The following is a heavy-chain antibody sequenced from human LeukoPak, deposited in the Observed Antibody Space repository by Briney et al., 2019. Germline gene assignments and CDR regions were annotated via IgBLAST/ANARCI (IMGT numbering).Heavy chain of an antibody. V-gene: IGHV3-23*01. J-gene: IGHJ4*02. Sequence: GGSLRLSCAASGFTFSDYAMSWVRQAPGKGLKWVSTISASGGNSYYADSVKGRFTISRDNSKNTLYLQLNSLRAEDTAVYYCAKGEYSRGYPFDYWGQGTLVTVSS. CDR3: AKGEYSRGYPFDY. D-gene: IGHD5-18*01. CDR2: ISASGGNS. CDR1: GFTFSDYA.